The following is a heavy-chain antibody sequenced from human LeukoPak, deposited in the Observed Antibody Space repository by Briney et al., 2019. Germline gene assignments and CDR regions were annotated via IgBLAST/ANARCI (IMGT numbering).Heavy chain of an antibody. CDR2: ISSSSSTI. CDR1: GFTFSSYS. CDR3: ARQSAVAGTVGYYFDY. V-gene: IGHV3-48*01. D-gene: IGHD6-19*01. Sequence: TGGSLRLSCAASGFTFSSYSMNWVRQAPGKGLEWVSYISSSSSTIYYAGSVKGRFTISRDNAKNSLYLQMNSLRAEDTAVYYCARQSAVAGTVGYYFDYWGQGTLVTVSS. J-gene: IGHJ4*02.